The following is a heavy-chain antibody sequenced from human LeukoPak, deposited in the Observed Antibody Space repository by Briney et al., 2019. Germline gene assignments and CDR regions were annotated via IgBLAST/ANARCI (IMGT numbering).Heavy chain of an antibody. Sequence: GASVKVSCKASGYTFTGYYMHWVRQAPGQGLEWMGWINPNSGGTNYAQKFQGRVTMTRDTSISTAYMELSSLRSEDTAVYYCATLFITMVRETIGAFDIWGQGTMVTVSS. J-gene: IGHJ3*02. CDR3: ATLFITMVRETIGAFDI. CDR2: INPNSGGT. CDR1: GYTFTGYY. D-gene: IGHD3-10*01. V-gene: IGHV1-2*02.